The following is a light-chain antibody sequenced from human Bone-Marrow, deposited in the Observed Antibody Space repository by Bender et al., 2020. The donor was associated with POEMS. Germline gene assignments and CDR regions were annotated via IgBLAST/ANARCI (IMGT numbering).Light chain of an antibody. J-gene: IGLJ2*01. CDR2: EVT. Sequence: QSALTQPPSASGSPGQSVTISCTGTSSDIGGYNYVSWYQQHPGKAPKLMIYEVTKRPSGVPARFSGSKSGNTASLTVSGLQAEDEAKYYCSSYTVTNTLDVVFGGGTNLTVL. CDR1: SSDIGGYNY. CDR3: SSYTVTNTLDVV. V-gene: IGLV2-8*01.